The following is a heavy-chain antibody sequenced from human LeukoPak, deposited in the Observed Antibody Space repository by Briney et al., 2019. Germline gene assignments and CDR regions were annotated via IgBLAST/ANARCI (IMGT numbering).Heavy chain of an antibody. CDR2: IYYSGCT. Sequence: SETLSLTCTVSGGSISSGGYYWSWIRQHPGKGLEWIGYIYYSGCTYYNPSLKSRVTISVDTSKNQFSLKLSSVTAADTAVYYCARAPGGSGSYSPFDYWGQGTLVTVSS. CDR3: ARAPGGSGSYSPFDY. J-gene: IGHJ4*02. V-gene: IGHV4-31*03. D-gene: IGHD3-10*01. CDR1: GGSISSGGYY.